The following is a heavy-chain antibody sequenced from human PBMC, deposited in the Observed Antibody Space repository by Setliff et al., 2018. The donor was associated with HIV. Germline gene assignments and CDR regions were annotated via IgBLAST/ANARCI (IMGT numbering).Heavy chain of an antibody. J-gene: IGHJ5*02. CDR1: GVSIKSSSVY. V-gene: IGHV4-39*07. D-gene: IGHD3-3*01. CDR3: ARHDFWSGYHNWFDP. CDR2: IYYSGSN. Sequence: PSETLSLTCTVSGVSIKSSSVYWGWIRQPQGQGLEWIGTIYYSGSNYYNPSLKSRVTMSVDTSKTQFSLKLSSVTAAATAVHYCARHDFWSGYHNWFDPWGQGTLVTVSS.